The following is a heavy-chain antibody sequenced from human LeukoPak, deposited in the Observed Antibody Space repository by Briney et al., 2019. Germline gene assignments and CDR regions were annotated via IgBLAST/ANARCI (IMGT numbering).Heavy chain of an antibody. Sequence: ASVKVSCKASRDTFMKYSVSWVRQAPGQGLQWMGGIIPLFGTKKYAQKFQGRVTITADESTSTVNLEVISLTSEDTAVYYCAKADRETYPAKCDSWGQGTLVTVSS. J-gene: IGHJ4*02. CDR3: AKADRETYPAKCDS. D-gene: IGHD1-14*01. CDR1: RDTFMKYS. CDR2: IIPLFGTK. V-gene: IGHV1-69*13.